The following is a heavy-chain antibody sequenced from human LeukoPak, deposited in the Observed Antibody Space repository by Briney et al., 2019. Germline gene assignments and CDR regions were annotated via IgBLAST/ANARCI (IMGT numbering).Heavy chain of an antibody. Sequence: SETLSLTSTVSGGSISSSSYYWGWIRQPPGKGLEWIGSIYYSGSTYYNPSLKSRVTISVDTSKNQFSLKLSSVTAADTAVYYCARIRKRGYSYGYIDYWGQGTLVTVSS. D-gene: IGHD5-18*01. CDR2: IYYSGST. V-gene: IGHV4-39*01. J-gene: IGHJ4*02. CDR3: ARIRKRGYSYGYIDY. CDR1: GGSISSSSYY.